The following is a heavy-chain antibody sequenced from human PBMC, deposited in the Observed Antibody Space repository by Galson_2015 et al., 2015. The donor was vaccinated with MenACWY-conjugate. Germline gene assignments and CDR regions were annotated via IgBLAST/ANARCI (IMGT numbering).Heavy chain of an antibody. CDR1: GFTFSRYA. D-gene: IGHD3-22*01. CDR3: VRDLYYYDTTGLSRATPTDC. V-gene: IGHV3-30*04. Sequence: SLRLSCAASGFTFSRYAMHWVRQAPGKGLEWVAVVSYDGNNNSYTDSVKGRFTISRDNSKNTLYLQMKSLRTEDTALYYCVRDLYYYDTTGLSRATPTDCWGQGTLVTVSS. J-gene: IGHJ4*02. CDR2: VSYDGNNN.